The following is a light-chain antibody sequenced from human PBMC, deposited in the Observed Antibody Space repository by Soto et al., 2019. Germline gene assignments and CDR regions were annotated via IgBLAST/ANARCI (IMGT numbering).Light chain of an antibody. V-gene: IGKV1-27*01. CDR3: AKFNTAPFT. J-gene: IGKJ5*01. CDR1: QDISVY. Sequence: DIQMTQSPSSLSASVGDRVTITCRASQDISVYLAWYQQKPGKVPKLLIYSASTLHSGVPSRFSGSGSGTDMTLTISSLQPEDVATYYCAKFNTAPFTFGQGTRLEIK. CDR2: SAS.